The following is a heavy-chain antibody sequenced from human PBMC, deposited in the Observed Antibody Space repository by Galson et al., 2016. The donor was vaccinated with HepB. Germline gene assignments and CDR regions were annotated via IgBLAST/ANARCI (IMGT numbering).Heavy chain of an antibody. V-gene: IGHV5-10-1*01. CDR1: GYSFTSYY. CDR3: ARRTGFGARFDY. D-gene: IGHD3-10*01. CDR2: IDPGDSYT. Sequence: AEVKKPGESLRISCKGSGYSFTSYYITWVRQMPGKGLEWMGTIDPGDSYTNCSPSFQGHVTISADKSISTAYLQWTSLKASDTAMYYCARRTGFGARFDYWGQGTLVTVSS. J-gene: IGHJ4*02.